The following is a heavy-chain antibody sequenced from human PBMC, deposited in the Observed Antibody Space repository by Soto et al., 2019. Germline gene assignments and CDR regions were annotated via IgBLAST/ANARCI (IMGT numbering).Heavy chain of an antibody. CDR3: ARRYGTLFDY. J-gene: IGHJ4*02. CDR1: GGSISSYY. CDR2: IYYSGST. Sequence: SETLSLTCTVSGGSISSYYWSWIRQPPGKGLEWIGYIYYSGSTNYNPSLKSRVTISVDTSKNQFSLKLSSVTAADTAVYYCARRYGTLFDYWGQGTLVTVPQ. V-gene: IGHV4-59*08. D-gene: IGHD4-17*01.